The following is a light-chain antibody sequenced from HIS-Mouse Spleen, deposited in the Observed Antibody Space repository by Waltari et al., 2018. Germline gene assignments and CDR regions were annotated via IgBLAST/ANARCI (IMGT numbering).Light chain of an antibody. J-gene: IGLJ3*02. CDR1: SSDVGSYNL. CDR2: EGS. CDR3: CSYAGSSTLV. V-gene: IGLV2-23*01. Sequence: QSALTQPASVSGSPGQSITISCTGTSSDVGSYNLVSWYQQHPGKAPQPMIYEGSKSPSGVSNRFSGSKSGNTASLTISGLQAEDEADYYCCSYAGSSTLVFGGGTKLTVL.